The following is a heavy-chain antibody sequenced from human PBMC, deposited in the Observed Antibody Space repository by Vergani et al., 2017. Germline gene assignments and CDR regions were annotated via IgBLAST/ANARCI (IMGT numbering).Heavy chain of an antibody. Sequence: QVQLQQWGAGLLKPSETLSLTCAVYGGSFSGYYWSWIRQPPGKGLEWIGEINHSGSTNYNPSLKSRVTRAVDTSKNQFSLKLSSVTAADTAVYYCARKTLQTYYYDSSGYYSHSDDAFDIWGQGTMVTVSS. CDR2: INHSGST. V-gene: IGHV4-34*01. J-gene: IGHJ3*02. CDR3: ARKTLQTYYYDSSGYYSHSDDAFDI. D-gene: IGHD3-22*01. CDR1: GGSFSGYY.